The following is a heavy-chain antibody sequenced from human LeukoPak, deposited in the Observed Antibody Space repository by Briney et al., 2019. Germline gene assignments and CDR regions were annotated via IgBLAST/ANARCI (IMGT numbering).Heavy chain of an antibody. V-gene: IGHV3-30*01. CDR2: ISYDGSNK. D-gene: IGHD1-14*01. CDR3: ARNRPLDY. Sequence: PGRSLRLSCAASGFTFSSYAMHWVRQAPGEGLEWVAVISYDGSNKYYADSVKGRFTISRDNSKNTLYLQMNSLRAEDTAVYYCARNRPLDYWGQGTLVTVSS. J-gene: IGHJ4*02. CDR1: GFTFSSYA.